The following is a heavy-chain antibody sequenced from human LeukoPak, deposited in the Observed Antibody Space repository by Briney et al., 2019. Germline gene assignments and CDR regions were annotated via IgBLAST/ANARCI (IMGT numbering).Heavy chain of an antibody. J-gene: IGHJ4*02. CDR2: IIPIFGTA. V-gene: IGHV1-69*13. CDR1: GGTFSSYA. Sequence: AVKVSCKPSGGTFSSYAISWVRQAPGQGREWMGGIIPIFGTANYAQKFQGRVTITADESTSTAYMELSSLRSEQRAVYSSARAVKRGRGDYYRYYFDYWGQGTLVTVSS. D-gene: IGHD3-22*01. CDR3: ARAVKRGRGDYYRYYFDY.